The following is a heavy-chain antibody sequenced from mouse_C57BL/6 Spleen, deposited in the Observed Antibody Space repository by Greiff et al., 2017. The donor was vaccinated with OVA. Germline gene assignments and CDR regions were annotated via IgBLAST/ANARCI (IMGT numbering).Heavy chain of an antibody. CDR2: ISSGGSYT. V-gene: IGHV5-6*01. Sequence: VQLKESGGDLVKPGGSLKLSCAASGFTFSSYGMSWVRQTPDKRLEWVATISSGGSYTYYPDSVKGRFTISRDNAKNTLYLQMSSLKSEDTAMYYCARHGDYARFAYWGQGTLVTVSA. CDR1: GFTFSSYG. J-gene: IGHJ3*01. CDR3: ARHGDYARFAY. D-gene: IGHD2-4*01.